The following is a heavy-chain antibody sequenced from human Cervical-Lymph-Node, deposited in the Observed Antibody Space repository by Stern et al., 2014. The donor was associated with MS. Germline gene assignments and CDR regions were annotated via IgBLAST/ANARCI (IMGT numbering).Heavy chain of an antibody. Sequence: KESGPGLVKPSETLSLTCTVSGGSVSSGNFFWSWIRQPPGKGLEWIGYVSYSGRTNYNPSLKSRVTISVDTSKNQFSLRLTSVTAADTAVYYCARQSSGGYRWGQGTLVTVSS. CDR3: ARQSSGGYR. D-gene: IGHD5-18*01. J-gene: IGHJ4*02. CDR2: VSYSGRT. V-gene: IGHV4-61*01. CDR1: GGSVSSGNFF.